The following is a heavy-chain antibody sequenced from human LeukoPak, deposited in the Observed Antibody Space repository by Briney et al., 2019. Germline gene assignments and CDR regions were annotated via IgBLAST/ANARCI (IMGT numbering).Heavy chain of an antibody. J-gene: IGHJ4*02. CDR1: GGTFSSYA. CDR3: QAGNWNDDY. Sequence: GASVKVSCKASGGTFSSYAISWVRQAPGQGLEWMGGIIPIFGTANYAQKFQGRVTITADESTSTAYMELRSLRSDDTAVYYCQAGNWNDDYWGQGTLVTVSS. CDR2: IIPIFGTA. D-gene: IGHD1-20*01. V-gene: IGHV1-69*01.